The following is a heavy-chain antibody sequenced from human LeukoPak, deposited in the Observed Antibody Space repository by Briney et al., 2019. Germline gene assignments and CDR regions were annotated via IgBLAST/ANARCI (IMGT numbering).Heavy chain of an antibody. Sequence: PGGSLRLSCAASGFTFDDYAMHWVRQAPGKGLEWVSGISWNSGSIGYADSVKGRFTISRDNAKNSLYLQMNSLRAEDTAVYYCARDRPVRNYYYGMDVWGQGTTVTVSS. CDR3: ARDRPVRNYYYGMDV. J-gene: IGHJ6*02. CDR2: ISWNSGSI. D-gene: IGHD3-10*01. V-gene: IGHV3-9*01. CDR1: GFTFDDYA.